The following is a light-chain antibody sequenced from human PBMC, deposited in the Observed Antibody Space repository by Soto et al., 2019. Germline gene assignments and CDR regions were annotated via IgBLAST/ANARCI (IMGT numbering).Light chain of an antibody. CDR3: AAWDDSLKGWV. CDR1: SSDVGSYNL. V-gene: IGLV2-14*02. J-gene: IGLJ3*02. Sequence: QSVLTQPASVSGSPGQSITISCTGTSSDVGSYNLVSWYQQHPGKAPKLMIYEGSKRPSGVSNRFSGSKSGTAASLAIRGLQSEDDADYYCAAWDDSLKGWVFGGGTKLTVL. CDR2: EGS.